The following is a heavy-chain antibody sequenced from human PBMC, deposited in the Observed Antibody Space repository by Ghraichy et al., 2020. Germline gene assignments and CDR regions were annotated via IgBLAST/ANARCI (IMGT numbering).Heavy chain of an antibody. CDR1: GFTVSRNY. CDR2: IYSDGDT. V-gene: IGHV3-66*04. J-gene: IGHJ4*02. Sequence: RGSLRLTCAASGFTVSRNYMSWVRQAPGKGLEWVSIIYSDGDTYYADSVQGRFTISRDNSMNTLFLQMNRLRAEDTAMYYCARQGYISAAGTIDYWGQGTLVTVSS. D-gene: IGHD6-13*01. CDR3: ARQGYISAAGTIDY.